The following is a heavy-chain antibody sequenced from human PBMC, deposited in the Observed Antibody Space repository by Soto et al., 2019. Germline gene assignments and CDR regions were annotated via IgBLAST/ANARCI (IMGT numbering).Heavy chain of an antibody. CDR2: IYYRGTT. Sequence: QVQLQESGPGLVKPSETLSLTCSVSGVSTSNHYWTWIRKPPGQGLEWIGCIYYRGTTNYNASFNSRVTISVYTSKNQFSLKLTSATTADTAVYYCARGGGSPYHDHEFDYWGQGILVTVSS. CDR3: ARGGGSPYHDHEFDY. CDR1: GVSTSNHY. J-gene: IGHJ4*02. V-gene: IGHV4-59*11. D-gene: IGHD2-2*01.